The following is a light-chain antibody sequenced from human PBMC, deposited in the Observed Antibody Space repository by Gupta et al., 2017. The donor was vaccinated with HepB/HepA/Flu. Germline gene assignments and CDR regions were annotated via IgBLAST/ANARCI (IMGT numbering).Light chain of an antibody. CDR3: CSYAGSGTYV. J-gene: IGLJ1*01. V-gene: IGLV2-23*02. CDR1: SSDVRSYNL. CDR2: EVS. Sequence: QFALTQPASVSGSPGPSIPISCTGVSSDVRSYNLVSWYQQHPGKAPKLMIYEVSKRPSGVSNRFSGSKSGNTASLTISGLQAEDEADYYCCSYAGSGTYVFGTGTKVTVL.